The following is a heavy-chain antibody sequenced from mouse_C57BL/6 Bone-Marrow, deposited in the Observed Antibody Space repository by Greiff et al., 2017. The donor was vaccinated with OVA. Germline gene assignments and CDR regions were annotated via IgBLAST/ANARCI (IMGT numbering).Heavy chain of an antibody. Sequence: VKLMESGPGLVAPSQSLSITCTVSGFSLTSYGVSWVRQPPGKGLEWLGVIWGDGSTNYHSALISRLSISMDNSKSQVFLKLHSLQTDDTATYYCATSCGNYVPFAYWGQGTLVTVSA. J-gene: IGHJ3*01. V-gene: IGHV2-3*01. CDR1: GFSLTSYG. CDR3: ATSCGNYVPFAY. CDR2: IWGDGST. D-gene: IGHD2-10*01.